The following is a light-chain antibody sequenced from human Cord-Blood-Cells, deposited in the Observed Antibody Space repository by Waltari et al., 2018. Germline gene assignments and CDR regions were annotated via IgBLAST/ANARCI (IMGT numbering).Light chain of an antibody. V-gene: IGKV4-1*01. CDR2: WAS. CDR3: QQYYSTPYT. Sequence: DIVMTQYPDSLAVSLGERALIHRKSSHNVLYSSNNKNYLAWYQQKPGPPPKLPIYWASTRESGVPDRFSGSGSGTDFTLTISSLQAEDVAVYYCQQYYSTPYTFGQGTKLEIK. CDR1: HNVLYSSNNKNY. J-gene: IGKJ2*01.